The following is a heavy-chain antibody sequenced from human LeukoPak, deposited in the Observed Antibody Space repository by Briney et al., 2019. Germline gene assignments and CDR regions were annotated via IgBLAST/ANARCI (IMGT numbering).Heavy chain of an antibody. CDR1: GYTFSSYG. CDR2: INPSGGST. D-gene: IGHD3-22*01. V-gene: IGHV1-46*01. CDR3: ARDRQRNYYDSSGPLRTFDI. J-gene: IGHJ3*02. Sequence: ASVKVSCKASGYTFSSYGISWVRQAPGQGLEWMGIINPSGGSTSYAQKFQGRVTMTRDTSTSTVYMELSSLRSEDTAVYYCARDRQRNYYDSSGPLRTFDIWGQGTMVTVSS.